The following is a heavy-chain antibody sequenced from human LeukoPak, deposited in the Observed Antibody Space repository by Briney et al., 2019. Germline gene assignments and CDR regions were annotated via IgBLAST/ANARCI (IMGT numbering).Heavy chain of an antibody. CDR3: ARGHYDFWSGYCTGGNWFDP. CDR2: MNPNSGNT. Sequence: ASVKVSCKASGYTFTSYDINWVRQATGQGLEWMGWMNPNSGNTGYAQKFQGRVTMTRNTSISTAYMELSSLRSEDTAVYYCARGHYDFWSGYCTGGNWFDPWGQGTLVTVSS. D-gene: IGHD3-3*01. J-gene: IGHJ5*02. V-gene: IGHV1-8*01. CDR1: GYTFTSYD.